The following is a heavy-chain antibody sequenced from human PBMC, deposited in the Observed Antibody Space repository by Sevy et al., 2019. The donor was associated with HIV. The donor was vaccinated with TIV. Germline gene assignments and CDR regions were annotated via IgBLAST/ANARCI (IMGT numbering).Heavy chain of an antibody. CDR1: GFTFSSYG. Sequence: GGSLRLSCAASGFTFSSYGMHWVRQAPGKGLEWVAVIWYDGSNKYYADSVKGRFTISRENSKNTRYLQMNSLRADDTAVYYCAREYIVVVPAALYYYGMDVWGQGTTVTVSS. CDR3: AREYIVVVPAALYYYGMDV. J-gene: IGHJ6*02. CDR2: IWYDGSNK. D-gene: IGHD2-2*01. V-gene: IGHV3-33*01.